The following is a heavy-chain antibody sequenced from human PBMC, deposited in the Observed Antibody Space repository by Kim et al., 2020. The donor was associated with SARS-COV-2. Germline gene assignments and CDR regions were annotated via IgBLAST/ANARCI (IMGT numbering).Heavy chain of an antibody. CDR1: GGSISSSSYY. CDR2: IYYSGST. V-gene: IGHV4-39*01. D-gene: IGHD3-3*01. Sequence: SETLSLTCTVSGGSISSSSYYWGWIRQPPGKGLEWIGSIYYSGSTYYNPSLKSRVTISVDTSKNQFSLKLSSVTAADTAVYYCARHLTTIFGVVMSLNWFDPWGQGTLVTVSS. J-gene: IGHJ5*02. CDR3: ARHLTTIFGVVMSLNWFDP.